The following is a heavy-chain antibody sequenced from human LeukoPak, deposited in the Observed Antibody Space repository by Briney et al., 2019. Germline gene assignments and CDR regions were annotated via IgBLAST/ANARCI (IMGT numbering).Heavy chain of an antibody. CDR2: IYYSGST. CDR1: GGSISSYY. CDR3: ARTSSSSYGWFDP. Sequence: PSETLSLTCSVSGGSISSYYWGWMRQPPGKGLEWIGSIYYSGSTYYNPSLKSRVTISLDTSKNQFSLKVSSVTAADTAVYYRARTSSSSYGWFDPWGQGTLVTVSS. D-gene: IGHD2-2*01. J-gene: IGHJ5*02. V-gene: IGHV4-39*01.